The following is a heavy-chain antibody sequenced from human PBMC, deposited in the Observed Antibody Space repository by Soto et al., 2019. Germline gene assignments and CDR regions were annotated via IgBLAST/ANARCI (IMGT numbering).Heavy chain of an antibody. CDR2: ISYDGSNT. Sequence: GGSLRLSCVASGFTFSSYGMHWVRQAPGKGLEWVAIISYDGSNTYYADSVKGRFTISRDNSKNTLYLQMNSLRAEDTAVYYCVKPGSYSYYFDYWGQGTLVTVSS. CDR1: GFTFSSYG. J-gene: IGHJ4*02. D-gene: IGHD1-26*01. CDR3: VKPGSYSYYFDY. V-gene: IGHV3-30*18.